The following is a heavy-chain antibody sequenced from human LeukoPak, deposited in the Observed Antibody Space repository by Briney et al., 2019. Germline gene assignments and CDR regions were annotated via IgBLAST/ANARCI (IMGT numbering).Heavy chain of an antibody. Sequence: SETLSLTCAVYGGSFSGYYWSWIRQPPGKGLEWIGEINHSGSTNYNPSLKSRVTISVDTSKNQFSLKLSSVTAADTAVYYCARRGPYYYGSGSYYKVDYWGQGTLVTVSS. J-gene: IGHJ4*02. CDR2: INHSGST. CDR1: GGSFSGYY. D-gene: IGHD3-10*01. CDR3: ARRGPYYYGSGSYYKVDY. V-gene: IGHV4-34*01.